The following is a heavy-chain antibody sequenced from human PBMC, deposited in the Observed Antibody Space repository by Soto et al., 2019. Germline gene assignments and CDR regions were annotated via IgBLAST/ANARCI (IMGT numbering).Heavy chain of an antibody. CDR3: ARDGRSKTPYDGFDT. V-gene: IGHV3-11*01. CDR1: GINFSDHF. Sequence: QAQVVESGGGLVKPGGSLRLSCATSGINFSDHFMAWIRLSPGKGLEWIAYISGSGTTIYYADSVRGRFTISRDNANDSLYLQMHSLRAEDTAVYYCARDGRSKTPYDGFDTWGQGTMVTVSS. D-gene: IGHD1-26*01. CDR2: ISGSGTTI. J-gene: IGHJ3*02.